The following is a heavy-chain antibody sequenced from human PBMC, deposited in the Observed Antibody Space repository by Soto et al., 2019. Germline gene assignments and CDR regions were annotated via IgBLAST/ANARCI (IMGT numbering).Heavy chain of an antibody. CDR2: ISYDGSNK. V-gene: IGHV3-30*03. CDR3: AILGGYEVDY. CDR1: GFTFSSYR. Sequence: QVQLVESGGGVVQPGRSLRLSCAASGFTFSSYRMHWVRQAPGKGLEWVAVISYDGSNKYYADSVKGRFTISRDNSKNTLYLQMNSLRAEDTAVYYCAILGGYEVDYWGQGTLVTVSS. D-gene: IGHD2-2*01. J-gene: IGHJ4*02.